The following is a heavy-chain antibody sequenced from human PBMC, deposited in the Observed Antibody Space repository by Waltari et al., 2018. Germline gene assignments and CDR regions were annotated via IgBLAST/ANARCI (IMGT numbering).Heavy chain of an antibody. Sequence: QVPLVQSGAAVKKPGASVMVSCTASGYTFTGYYMHWVRQAPGQGLEWMGWINPNRGGTNDAQKFQGRGTMNRDTSISTAYMELSRLRSDETAVYYCARDFESGYDSWGQGTLVTVSS. J-gene: IGHJ5*02. D-gene: IGHD5-12*01. V-gene: IGHV1-2*02. CDR2: INPNRGGT. CDR3: ARDFESGYDS. CDR1: GYTFTGYY.